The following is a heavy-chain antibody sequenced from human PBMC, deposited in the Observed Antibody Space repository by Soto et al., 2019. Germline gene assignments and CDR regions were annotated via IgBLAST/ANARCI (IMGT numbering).Heavy chain of an antibody. D-gene: IGHD2-2*01. CDR1: GFTFSNAW. Sequence: EVQLVESGGGLVKPGGSLRLSCAASGFTFSNAWMSWVRQVPGKGLEWVGRIKSKGDGGTRDYAAPVKGRFTISRDDAEITLYLQMISLKTEDTAVDYCTTDRVLFYAFDYWGQGTLVTVSS. CDR3: TTDRVLFYAFDY. J-gene: IGHJ4*02. V-gene: IGHV3-15*01. CDR2: IKSKGDGGTR.